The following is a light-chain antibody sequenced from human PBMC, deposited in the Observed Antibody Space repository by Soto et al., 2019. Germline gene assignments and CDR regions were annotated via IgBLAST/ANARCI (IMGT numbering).Light chain of an antibody. Sequence: AIRMTQSPSSFSASTGDRVTITCRASQGISSYLAWYQQKPGKAPKLLIYAASTLQSGVPSSFSGSGSGTDFTLTISCLQSEDFPTYYCQQYYSYPRTFGQGTKVEIK. V-gene: IGKV1-8*01. CDR2: AAS. J-gene: IGKJ1*01. CDR3: QQYYSYPRT. CDR1: QGISSY.